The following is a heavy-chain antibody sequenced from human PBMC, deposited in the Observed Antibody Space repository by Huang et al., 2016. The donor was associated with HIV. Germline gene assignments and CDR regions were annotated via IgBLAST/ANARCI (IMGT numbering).Heavy chain of an antibody. J-gene: IGHJ4*02. D-gene: IGHD1-1*01. CDR3: ARGGTYNTRGWYFDY. V-gene: IGHV4-61*09. CDR1: GDSISRENYY. CDR2: MYTRGTP. Sequence: QVQLQESGPGLVKPSQTLSLTCTVSGDSISRENYYWSWIRPPAGKGLEWIWHMYTRGTPHYNPSLESRVTISVDTSKNQFSLKLTSLTAADTAMYYCARGGTYNTRGWYFDYWGQGILVTVSS.